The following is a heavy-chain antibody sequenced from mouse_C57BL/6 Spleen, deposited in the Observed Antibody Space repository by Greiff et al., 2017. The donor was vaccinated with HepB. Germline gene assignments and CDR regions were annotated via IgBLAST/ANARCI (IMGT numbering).Heavy chain of an antibody. CDR1: GFTFSSYA. CDR2: ISSGGDYI. V-gene: IGHV5-9-1*02. CDR3: TREGDYYGSSYFDY. J-gene: IGHJ2*01. D-gene: IGHD1-1*01. Sequence: EVMLVESGEGLVKPGGSLKLSCAASGFTFSSYAMSWVRQTPEKRLEWVAYISSGGDYIYYADTVKGRFTISRDNARNTLYLQMSSLKSEDTAMYYCTREGDYYGSSYFDYWGQGTTLTVSS.